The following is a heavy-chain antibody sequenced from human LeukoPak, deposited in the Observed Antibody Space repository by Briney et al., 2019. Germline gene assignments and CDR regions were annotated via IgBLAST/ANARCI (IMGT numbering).Heavy chain of an antibody. CDR3: AGDQHKFDY. CDR1: GYIFTNYD. CDR2: ISTYNGNT. J-gene: IGHJ4*02. V-gene: IGHV1-18*01. Sequence: ASVKVSCKASGYIFTNYDITWVRQAPGQGLEWMGWISTYNGNTDYAQKLQGRVTMTTDTSTSTAYMELRSLTSDDTAMYYCAGDQHKFDYWGQETLVTVSS.